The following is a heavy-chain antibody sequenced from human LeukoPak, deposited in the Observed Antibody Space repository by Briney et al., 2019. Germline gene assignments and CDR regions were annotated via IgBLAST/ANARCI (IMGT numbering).Heavy chain of an antibody. CDR1: GYSISTGYY. D-gene: IGHD7-27*01. Sequence: SETLSLTCTVSGYSISTGYYWDWIRQPPGKGLEWIGTFYHGGSTYYNPSLKSRVTISVDTSKNQFSLKLRSVTAADTAVYYCARGSLGPEVPFDYWGQGTLVTVSS. CDR3: ARGSLGPEVPFDY. J-gene: IGHJ4*02. CDR2: FYHGGST. V-gene: IGHV4-38-2*02.